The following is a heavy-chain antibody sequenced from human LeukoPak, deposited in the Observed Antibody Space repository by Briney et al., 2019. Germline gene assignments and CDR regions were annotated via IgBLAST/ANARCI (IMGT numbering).Heavy chain of an antibody. J-gene: IGHJ5*02. Sequence: GRSLRLSCAASGFTFSSYAMHWVRQAPGKGLEWVAVISYDGSNKYYADSVKGRFTISRDNSKNTLYLQMNSLRAEDTAVYYCAKEYYGSGSYRMINWFDPWGQGTLVTVSS. CDR2: ISYDGSNK. D-gene: IGHD3-10*01. CDR3: AKEYYGSGSYRMINWFDP. V-gene: IGHV3-30*04. CDR1: GFTFSSYA.